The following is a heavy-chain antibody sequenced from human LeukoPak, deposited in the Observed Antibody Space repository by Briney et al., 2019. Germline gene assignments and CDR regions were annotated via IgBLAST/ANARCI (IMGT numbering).Heavy chain of an antibody. CDR2: IIPIFGTA. J-gene: IGHJ4*02. Sequence: SVKVSCKASGGTFSSYAISWVRQAPGQGLEWMGGIIPIFGTANYARKFQGRVTITTDESTSTAYMELSSLRSEDTAVYYCAVDKAATFDYWGQGTLVTVSS. CDR1: GGTFSSYA. V-gene: IGHV1-69*05. D-gene: IGHD6-25*01. CDR3: AVDKAATFDY.